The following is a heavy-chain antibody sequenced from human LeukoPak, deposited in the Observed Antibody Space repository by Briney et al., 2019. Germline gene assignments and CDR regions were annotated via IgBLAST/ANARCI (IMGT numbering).Heavy chain of an antibody. V-gene: IGHV4-61*02. CDR2: IYTSGST. CDR3: ARFPMASGFYI. Sequence: SETLSLICTVSGGSISSGSYYWSWIQQPAGKGLEWIGRIYTSGSTNYNPSLKSRVTISGDTSKNQFSLKLSSVTAADTAVYYCARFPMASGFYIWGPRTMVTGSS. J-gene: IGHJ3*02. D-gene: IGHD5-24*01. CDR1: GGSISSGSYY.